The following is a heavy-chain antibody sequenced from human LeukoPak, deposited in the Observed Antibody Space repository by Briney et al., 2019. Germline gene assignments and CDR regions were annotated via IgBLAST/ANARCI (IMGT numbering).Heavy chain of an antibody. D-gene: IGHD4-23*01. V-gene: IGHV3-30*18. CDR1: GFTFSSYG. Sequence: PGRSLRLSCAASGFTFSSYGMHWVRQAPGKGLEWVAVISYDGSNKYYADSVKGRFTISRDNSKNTLYLQMNSLRAEDTAVYYCAKDQDYGSNSAGDYWGQGTLVTVSS. CDR3: AKDQDYGSNSAGDY. J-gene: IGHJ4*02. CDR2: ISYDGSNK.